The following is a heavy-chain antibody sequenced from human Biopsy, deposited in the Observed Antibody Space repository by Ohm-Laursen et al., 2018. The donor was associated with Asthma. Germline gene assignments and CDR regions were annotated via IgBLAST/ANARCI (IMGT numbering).Heavy chain of an antibody. Sequence: SQTLSLTCIVSGGSISSGACYWSWVRQPPGKGLEWIGYIYYIGSTYYNPSLKSRVVISLDTSKNQFSLKLSSVTAADTAVYFCARRGGVRRYFDYWGQGTLVTVSS. V-gene: IGHV4-30-4*01. CDR2: IYYIGST. D-gene: IGHD3-16*01. J-gene: IGHJ4*02. CDR1: GGSISSGACY. CDR3: ARRGGVRRYFDY.